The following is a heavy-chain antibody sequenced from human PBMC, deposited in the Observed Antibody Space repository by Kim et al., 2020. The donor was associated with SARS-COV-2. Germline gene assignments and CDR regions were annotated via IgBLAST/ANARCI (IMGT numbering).Heavy chain of an antibody. V-gene: IGHV3-11*01. J-gene: IGHJ6*03. CDR3: ARDSSRWFGRVEYYYLDV. D-gene: IGHD6-13*01. Sequence: VKGRFTTSRDNAKNSLYLQMNSLRAEDTAVYYCARDSSRWFGRVEYYYLDVWGTGTTVTVSS.